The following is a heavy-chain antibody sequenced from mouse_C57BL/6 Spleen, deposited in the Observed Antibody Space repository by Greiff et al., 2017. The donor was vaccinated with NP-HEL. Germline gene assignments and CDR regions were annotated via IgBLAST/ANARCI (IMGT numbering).Heavy chain of an antibody. CDR1: GFTFSDYG. D-gene: IGHD1-2*01. V-gene: IGHV5-17*01. J-gene: IGHJ4*01. CDR3: VGTLLRLYAMDY. CDR2: ISSGSSTI. Sequence: EVKLMESGRGLVKPGGSLKLSCAASGFTFSDYGMHWVRQAPEKGLEWVAYISSGSSTIYYADTVKGRFTISRDNAKNTLFLQMTSLRSEDTAMYYCVGTLLRLYAMDYWGQGTSVTVSS.